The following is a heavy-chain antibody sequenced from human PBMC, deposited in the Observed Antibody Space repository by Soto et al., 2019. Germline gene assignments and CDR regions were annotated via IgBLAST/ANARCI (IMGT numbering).Heavy chain of an antibody. D-gene: IGHD4-17*01. CDR2: ISWNSGSI. V-gene: IGHV3-9*01. CDR3: AKGSLADYGGNSGPNYFDY. CDR1: GFTFDDYA. J-gene: IGHJ4*02. Sequence: EVQLVESGGGLVQPGRSLRLSCAASGFTFDDYAMHWVRQAPGKGLEWVSGISWNSGSIGYADSVKGRFTISRDNAKNSLYLQMNSLRAEDTALYYCAKGSLADYGGNSGPNYFDYWGQGTLVTVSS.